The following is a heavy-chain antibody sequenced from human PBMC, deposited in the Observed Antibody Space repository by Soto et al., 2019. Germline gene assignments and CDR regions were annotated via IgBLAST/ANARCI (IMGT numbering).Heavy chain of an antibody. CDR3: ARANCSSTSCYTHYGMDV. J-gene: IGHJ6*02. CDR2: IYHSGST. D-gene: IGHD2-2*02. Sequence: LSLTCAVSGGSISSGGYSWSWIRQPPGKGLEWIGYIYHSGSTYYNPSLKSRVTISVDRSKNQFSLKLSSVTAADTAVYYCARANCSSTSCYTHYGMDVWGQGTTVTVSS. V-gene: IGHV4-30-2*01. CDR1: GGSISSGGYS.